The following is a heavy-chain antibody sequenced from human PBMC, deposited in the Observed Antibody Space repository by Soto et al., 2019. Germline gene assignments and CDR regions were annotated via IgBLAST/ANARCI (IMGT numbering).Heavy chain of an antibody. J-gene: IGHJ4*02. CDR2: ISGSGGST. CDR1: GFTFSSYA. CDR3: AKDWGGRDWLLGGRERAPLF. Sequence: PGGSLRLSCAASGFTFSSYAMSWVRQAPGKGLEWVSAISGSGGSTYYADSVKGRFTISRDNSKNTLYLQMNSLRAEDTAVYYCAKDWGGRDWLLGGRERAPLFWCQGTLVTVSS. V-gene: IGHV3-23*01. D-gene: IGHD2-21*01.